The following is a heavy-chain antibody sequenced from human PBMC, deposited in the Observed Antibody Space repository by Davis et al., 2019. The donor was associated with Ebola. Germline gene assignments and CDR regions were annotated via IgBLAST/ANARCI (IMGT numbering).Heavy chain of an antibody. D-gene: IGHD1-26*01. J-gene: IGHJ5*02. CDR3: AASHNSDLVHWFDP. Sequence: SVKVSCKVFGDTISSYSVNWVRQAPGRGLEWMGGIVPVLKKMTYAQIFQGRVTITADESTTTVYMEMSSLTSEDTAIYYCAASHNSDLVHWFDPWGQGVLVTVSS. CDR2: IVPVLKKM. CDR1: GDTISSYS. V-gene: IGHV1-69*10.